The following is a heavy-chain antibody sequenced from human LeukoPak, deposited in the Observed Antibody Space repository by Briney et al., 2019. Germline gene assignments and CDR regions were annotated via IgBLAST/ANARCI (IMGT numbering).Heavy chain of an antibody. V-gene: IGHV4-59*01. Sequence: PSETLPLTCTVSGGSISSYYWSWIRQPPGKGLEWIGYIYYSGSTNYNPSLKSRVTISVDTSKNQFSLKLSSVTAADTAVYYCARGAGYSSGWTVDWGQGTLVTVSS. CDR3: ARGAGYSSGWTVD. CDR2: IYYSGST. J-gene: IGHJ4*02. D-gene: IGHD6-19*01. CDR1: GGSISSYY.